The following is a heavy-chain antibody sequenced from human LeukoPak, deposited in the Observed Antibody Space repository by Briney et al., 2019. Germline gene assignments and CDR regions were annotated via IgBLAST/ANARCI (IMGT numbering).Heavy chain of an antibody. Sequence: GGSLRLSCAASGFTFSSYEMNWVRQAPGKGLEWVSYISSSGSTIYYADSVKGRFTISRDNAKNSLYLQMNSLRAEDTAVYYCARVDYAEMAIPQLAAFDIWGQGTMVTVSS. V-gene: IGHV3-48*03. D-gene: IGHD5-24*01. J-gene: IGHJ3*02. CDR2: ISSSGSTI. CDR3: ARVDYAEMAIPQLAAFDI. CDR1: GFTFSSYE.